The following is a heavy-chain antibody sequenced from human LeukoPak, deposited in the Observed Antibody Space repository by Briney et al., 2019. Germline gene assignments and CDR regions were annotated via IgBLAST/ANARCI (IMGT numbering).Heavy chain of an antibody. CDR2: IYYSGST. CDR1: GGSISSSSYY. J-gene: IGHJ4*02. V-gene: IGHV4-39*07. CDR3: ASGRLRGGGFGGDHDVDY. D-gene: IGHD2-21*02. Sequence: SETLSLTCTVSGGSISSSSYYWGWIRQPPGKGLEWIGSIYYSGSTYYNPSLKSRVTISVDTSKNQFSLKLSSVTAADTAVYYCASGRLRGGGFGGDHDVDYWGQGTLVTVSS.